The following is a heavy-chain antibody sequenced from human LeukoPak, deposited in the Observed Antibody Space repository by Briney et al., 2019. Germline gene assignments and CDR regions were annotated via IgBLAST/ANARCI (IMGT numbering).Heavy chain of an antibody. J-gene: IGHJ4*02. V-gene: IGHV4-38-2*02. CDR1: GYSISSGYY. Sequence: SETLSLTCTVSGYSISSGYYWGWIRQPPGKGLEWIGSIYHSGSTYYNPSLKSRVTISVDTSKSQFSLKLSSVTAADTAVYYCARFRAAAGTPDYFDYWGQGTLVTVSS. D-gene: IGHD6-13*01. CDR3: ARFRAAAGTPDYFDY. CDR2: IYHSGST.